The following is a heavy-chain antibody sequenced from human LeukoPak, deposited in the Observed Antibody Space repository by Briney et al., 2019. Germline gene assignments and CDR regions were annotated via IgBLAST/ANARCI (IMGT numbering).Heavy chain of an antibody. CDR3: ARWSSGVDY. D-gene: IGHD2-15*01. CDR2: ISASGMTI. J-gene: IGHJ4*02. CDR1: GFMFSSFE. Sequence: PGGSLSPSCAASGFMFSSFEMTWVRQAPGPGLEWVLCISASGMTISYADSVKGRFTISRDNAKNSVYLQMDSLSDEDTAGYYCARWSSGVDYWGQGTLVTVSS. V-gene: IGHV3-48*03.